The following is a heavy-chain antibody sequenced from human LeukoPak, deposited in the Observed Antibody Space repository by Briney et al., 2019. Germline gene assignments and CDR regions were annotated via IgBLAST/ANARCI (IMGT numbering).Heavy chain of an antibody. V-gene: IGHV4-4*09. CDR1: GGSISSYY. CDR3: ARRGPSGYMDV. Sequence: SETLSLTCTVSGGSISSYYWSWIRQPPGKGLEWIGYIYTSGSTNYNPSLKSRFTISVDTSKNQFSLKLSSVTAADTAVYYCARRGPSGYMDVWGKGTTVTVSS. CDR2: IYTSGST. J-gene: IGHJ6*03.